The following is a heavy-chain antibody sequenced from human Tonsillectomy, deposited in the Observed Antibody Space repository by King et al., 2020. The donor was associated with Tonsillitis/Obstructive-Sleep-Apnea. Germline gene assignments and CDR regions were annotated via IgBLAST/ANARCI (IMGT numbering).Heavy chain of an antibody. CDR1: GFTFSRYA. CDR2: ISYDGSNK. Sequence: VQLVESGGGVVQPGRSLRLSCAASGFTFSRYAIHWVRQGPGKGLEWVAVISYDGSNKYYADSVEGRFTISRDNSKNTLYLQMNSLGAEDTAMYYCAREGIYDTIGYADAFDIWGQGTMVTVSS. D-gene: IGHD3-22*01. V-gene: IGHV3-30*04. J-gene: IGHJ3*02. CDR3: AREGIYDTIGYADAFDI.